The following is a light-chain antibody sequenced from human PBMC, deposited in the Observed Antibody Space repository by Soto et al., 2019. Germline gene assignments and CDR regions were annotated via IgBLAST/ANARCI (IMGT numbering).Light chain of an antibody. CDR1: HDIGTY. CDR2: DTS. Sequence: DVQMTQSPSSLSASVGDRVTITCQASHDIGTYLNWYQHKPGKAPKLLIFDTSRLATGVPARFGGSGSDTYFTFTITNLQAEDFAAYYCQQFDSVPLTFGGGTHVEI. J-gene: IGKJ4*01. CDR3: QQFDSVPLT. V-gene: IGKV1-33*01.